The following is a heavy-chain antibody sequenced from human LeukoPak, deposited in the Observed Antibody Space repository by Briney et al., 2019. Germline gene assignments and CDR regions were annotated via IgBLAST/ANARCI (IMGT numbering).Heavy chain of an antibody. V-gene: IGHV4-34*01. CDR3: ARYGSGSYYRVYYYYMDV. CDR1: GGSFSGYY. Sequence: PSETLSLTCAVYGGSFSGYYWSWIRQPPGKGLEWIGEINHSGSTNYNPSLKSRVTISVDTSKNQSSLKLSSVTAADTAVYYCARYGSGSYYRVYYYYMDVWGKGTTVTVSS. CDR2: INHSGST. J-gene: IGHJ6*03. D-gene: IGHD3-10*01.